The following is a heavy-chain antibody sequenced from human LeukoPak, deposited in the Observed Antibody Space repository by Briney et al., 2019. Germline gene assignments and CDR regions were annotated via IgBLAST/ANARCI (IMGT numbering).Heavy chain of an antibody. J-gene: IGHJ4*02. CDR2: IRYDGSNK. CDR3: AKEYCSSTRCYITGDY. D-gene: IGHD2-2*02. V-gene: IGHV3-30*02. CDR1: GFTFSSYG. Sequence: GGSLRLSCAASGFTFSSYGMQWVRQAPGKGLEWVAFIRYDGSNKYYADSVKGRFTISRDNSKNTLYLQMNSLRAEDTAVYYCAKEYCSSTRCYITGDYWGQGTLVTVSS.